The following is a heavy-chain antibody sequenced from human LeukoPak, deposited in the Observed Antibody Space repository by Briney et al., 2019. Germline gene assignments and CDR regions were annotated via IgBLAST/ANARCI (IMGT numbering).Heavy chain of an antibody. J-gene: IGHJ2*01. Sequence: GGSLRLSCAASGFTVSSNYMSWVRQAPGKGLEWVSVIYSGGSTYYADSVKGRFTISRDNSKNTLYLQMNSLRAEDTAVHYCAKYSPDNGGNTPYWYFDLWGRGTLVTVSS. CDR3: AKYSPDNGGNTPYWYFDL. D-gene: IGHD4-23*01. CDR2: IYSGGST. CDR1: GFTVSSNY. V-gene: IGHV3-53*01.